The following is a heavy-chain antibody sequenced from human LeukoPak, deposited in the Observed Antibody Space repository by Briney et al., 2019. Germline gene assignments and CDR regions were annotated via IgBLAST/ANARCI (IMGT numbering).Heavy chain of an antibody. J-gene: IGHJ6*03. Sequence: SQTLSLTCTVSSGSISSSNYYWRWIRQPAGKGLEWIGRISTIGSTNYNPSLNSLVTISIDTSKNQCSLKLSSVTAADTAVYYCARDGCGGSCFHYYYYYMDVWGKGTTVTISS. CDR2: ISTIGST. D-gene: IGHD2-15*01. CDR3: ARDGCGGSCFHYYYYYMDV. V-gene: IGHV4-61*02. CDR1: SGSISSSNYY.